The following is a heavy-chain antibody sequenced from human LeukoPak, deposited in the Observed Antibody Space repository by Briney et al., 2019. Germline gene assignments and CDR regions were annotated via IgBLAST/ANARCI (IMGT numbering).Heavy chain of an antibody. CDR3: AKDRDLIVGATTDFDY. D-gene: IGHD1-26*01. Sequence: PGGSLRLSCAASGFTFDDYAMHWVRQAPGKGLEWVSGINWSGDRIGYADSVKSRFTISRDNSKNTLYLQMNSLRAEDTAVYYCAKDRDLIVGATTDFDYWGQGTLVTVSS. CDR1: GFTFDDYA. J-gene: IGHJ4*02. CDR2: INWSGDRI. V-gene: IGHV3-9*01.